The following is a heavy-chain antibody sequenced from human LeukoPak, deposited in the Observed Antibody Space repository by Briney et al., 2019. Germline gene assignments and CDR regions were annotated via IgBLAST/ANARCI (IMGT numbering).Heavy chain of an antibody. CDR2: IYYSGST. J-gene: IGHJ2*01. D-gene: IGHD6-19*01. Sequence: SETLSLTCTVSGGSISSYYWSWIRQPPGKGLEWIGYIYYSGSTNYNPSLKSRVTISVDTSKNQFSLKLSSVTAADTAVYYCARDSSGWAWISRGDWYSDLWGRGTLFIVS. CDR3: ARDSSGWAWISRGDWYSDL. V-gene: IGHV4-59*01. CDR1: GGSISSYY.